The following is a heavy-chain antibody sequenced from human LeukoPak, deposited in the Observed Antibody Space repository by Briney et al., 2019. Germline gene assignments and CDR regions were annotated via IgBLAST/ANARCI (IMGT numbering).Heavy chain of an antibody. CDR2: IYYSGGT. CDR1: LGSISSSSSY. V-gene: IGHV4-39*01. J-gene: IGHJ4*02. CDR3: ARFRVRPQNYGDYIDY. Sequence: SETLSLTCTVSLGSISSSSSYWGWIRQPPGKGLEWIGTIYYSGGTYYNPSLESRVTISVDTSKNQFSLRLSSVTATDTAVYYCARFRVRPQNYGDYIDYWAQGTLLTVSS. D-gene: IGHD4-17*01.